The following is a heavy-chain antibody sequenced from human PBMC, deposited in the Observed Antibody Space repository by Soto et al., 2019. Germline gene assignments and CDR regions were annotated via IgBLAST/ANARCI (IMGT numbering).Heavy chain of an antibody. CDR3: ARDWHPRFDP. CDR1: GYSFSSYG. J-gene: IGHJ5*02. V-gene: IGHV1-18*01. Sequence: QVQLVQSGPEVKKPGASVKVSCKASGYSFSSYGITWVRQAPGQGLEWMGWISPSSGETNYAQKFQGRVTVTTDTSTTTTYRELRSLKSDDTAVYYCARDWHPRFDPWGPGTRVTVSS. CDR2: ISPSSGET.